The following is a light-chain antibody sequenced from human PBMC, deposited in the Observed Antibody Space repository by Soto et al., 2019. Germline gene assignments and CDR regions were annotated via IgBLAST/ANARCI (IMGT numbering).Light chain of an antibody. J-gene: IGLJ2*01. CDR1: SSDVGGYNY. CDR2: EVS. Sequence: QSALTQPPSASGSPGQSVTISCTGTSSDVGGYNYVSWYQHHPGKAPKFMIYEVSKRPSGVPDRFSGSKSGNTASLTVSGLQAEDEADYYCSSYAGSNNVVFGGGTQLTVL. CDR3: SSYAGSNNVV. V-gene: IGLV2-8*01.